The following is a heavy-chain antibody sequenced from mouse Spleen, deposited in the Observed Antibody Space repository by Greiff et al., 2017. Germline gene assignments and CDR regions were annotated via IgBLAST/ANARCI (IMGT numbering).Heavy chain of an antibody. J-gene: IGHJ4*01. CDR3: TRENFYGGAMDY. V-gene: IGHV1-5*01. D-gene: IGHD1-2*01. Sequence: EVQLQQSGTVLARPGASVKMSCKTSGYTFTSYWMHWVKQRPGQGLEWIGAIYPGNSDTSYNQKFKGKAKLTAVTSASTAYMELSSLTNEDSAVYYCTRENFYGGAMDYWGQGTSVTVSS. CDR2: IYPGNSDT. CDR1: GYTFTSYW.